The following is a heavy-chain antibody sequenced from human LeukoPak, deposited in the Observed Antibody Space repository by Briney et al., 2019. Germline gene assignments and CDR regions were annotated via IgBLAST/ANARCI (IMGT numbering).Heavy chain of an antibody. CDR3: AGYGVYPY. Sequence: PGGSLRLSCAASGFTVNTYDMHWVRQAPGEGPEWIAYFGISGTIYYADSVRGRFTISRDNAKNPLFLQMNSLRVDDTAIYYCAGYGVYPYWGQGTPVTVSS. V-gene: IGHV3-48*01. CDR2: FGISGTI. D-gene: IGHD4-17*01. CDR1: GFTVNTYD. J-gene: IGHJ4*02.